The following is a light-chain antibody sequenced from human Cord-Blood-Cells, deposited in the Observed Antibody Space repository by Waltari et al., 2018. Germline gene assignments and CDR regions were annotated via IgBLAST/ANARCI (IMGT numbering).Light chain of an antibody. CDR1: SLSSYY. J-gene: IGLJ3*02. CDR2: GKN. CDR3: NSRDSSGNHWV. V-gene: IGLV3-19*01. Sequence: SSELTQDPAVSVALGQTVRITCQGDSLSSYYGSWYQQKPGQAPVLVIYGKNTRPPGIPDRFSGSSSGNTASLTITGAQAEDESDYYCNSRDSSGNHWVFGGGTKLTVL.